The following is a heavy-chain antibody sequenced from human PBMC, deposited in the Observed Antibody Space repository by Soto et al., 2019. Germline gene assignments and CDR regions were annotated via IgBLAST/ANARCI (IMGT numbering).Heavy chain of an antibody. J-gene: IGHJ4*02. D-gene: IGHD6-19*01. CDR3: AQTTGWPGFDY. CDR1: GASIRNFY. V-gene: IGHV4-59*01. Sequence: QVHLQESGPGLVKPSETMSLTCTASGASIRNFYWNWVRQFPGKGLEWIGHIYNGERTNYNPSLKSRVTRSVDTSKNHFSLKLSSVTVADTAVYYCAQTTGWPGFDYWGQGTLVAVSS. CDR2: IYNGERT.